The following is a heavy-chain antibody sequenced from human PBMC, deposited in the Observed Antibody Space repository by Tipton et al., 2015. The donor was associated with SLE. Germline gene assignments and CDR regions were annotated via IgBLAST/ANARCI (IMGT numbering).Heavy chain of an antibody. V-gene: IGHV4-59*11. CDR3: ARLAVAGMWYYFDF. J-gene: IGHJ4*02. Sequence: TLSLTCTVSGGSISSHYWSWIRQPPGKGLEWIGYIYYSGTTNYNPSLKRRVTISVDTSKNQFSLKLTSVTAADTAVYYCARLAVAGMWYYFDFWGQGAPVTVSS. CDR2: IYYSGTT. CDR1: GGSISSHY. D-gene: IGHD6-19*01.